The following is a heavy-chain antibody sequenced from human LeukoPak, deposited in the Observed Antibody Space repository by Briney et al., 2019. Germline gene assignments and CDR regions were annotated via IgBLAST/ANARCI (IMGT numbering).Heavy chain of an antibody. Sequence: GASVKVSCKASGYTFISYYMYWVRQAPGQGLEGMGIINTSGGSTNYAQKFQGRVTMTRDTSTSTVYMELSSLRSDDTAVYYCARDWGYYGSGRTPSRGMDVWGQGTTVTVSS. V-gene: IGHV1-46*01. J-gene: IGHJ6*02. CDR3: ARDWGYYGSGRTPSRGMDV. CDR2: INTSGGST. D-gene: IGHD3-10*01. CDR1: GYTFISYY.